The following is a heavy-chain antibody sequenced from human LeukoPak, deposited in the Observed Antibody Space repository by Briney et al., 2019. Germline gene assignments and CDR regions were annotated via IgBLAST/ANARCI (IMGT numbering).Heavy chain of an antibody. Sequence: ASVKVSCKASGYTFTTDNFNWVRQATGQGLEWMGWMNPNSGNTGYAQKFQGWVTMTRDTSISTAYMELSRLRSDDTAVYYCARVASRATSFYYFDYWGQGTLVTVSS. CDR3: ARVASRATSFYYFDY. CDR1: GYTFTTDN. D-gene: IGHD2/OR15-2a*01. CDR2: MNPNSGNT. V-gene: IGHV1-8*01. J-gene: IGHJ4*02.